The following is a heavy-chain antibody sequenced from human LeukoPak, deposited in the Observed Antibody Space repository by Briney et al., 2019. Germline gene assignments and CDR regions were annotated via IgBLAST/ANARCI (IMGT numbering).Heavy chain of an antibody. J-gene: IGHJ4*02. CDR3: ARDKARLSSTPVGW. CDR2: INPNSGGT. D-gene: IGHD2-2*01. CDR1: GYTFTGYY. Sequence: ASVKVSCKASGYTFTGYYMHWVRQAPGQGLEWMGWINPNSGGTNYAQKFQGRVTMTRDTSISTAYMELSRLRSDDTAVCYCARDKARLSSTPVGWWGQGTLVTVSS. V-gene: IGHV1-2*02.